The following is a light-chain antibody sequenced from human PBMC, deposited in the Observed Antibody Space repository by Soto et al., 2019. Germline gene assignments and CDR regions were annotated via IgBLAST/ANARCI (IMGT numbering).Light chain of an antibody. CDR3: QQANSYPFT. J-gene: IGKJ3*01. CDR2: TAS. V-gene: IGKV1-12*01. CDR1: QGISSW. Sequence: DIQMTQSPSFVSASGGDRVTITCRARQGISSWLAWYQQKPGKAPKLLIYTASSLQSGVPSRFSGSGAGTHFTLTSSRLQPEDFATYYCQQANSYPFTVGPGTKVDIK.